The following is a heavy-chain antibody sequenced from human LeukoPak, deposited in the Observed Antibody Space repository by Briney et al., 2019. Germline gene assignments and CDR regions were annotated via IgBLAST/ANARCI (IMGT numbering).Heavy chain of an antibody. CDR3: ASVKWGTIDY. CDR2: INHSGST. V-gene: IGHV4-34*01. D-gene: IGHD3-16*01. Sequence: PSETLSLTCAVYGGSFSGYYGSWIRQPPGRGLEWIGEINHSGSTNYNPSLKSRVNISVHTSKNQFSLKLSSVTAADTAVYYCASVKWGTIDYWGQGTLVTVSS. J-gene: IGHJ4*02. CDR1: GGSFSGYY.